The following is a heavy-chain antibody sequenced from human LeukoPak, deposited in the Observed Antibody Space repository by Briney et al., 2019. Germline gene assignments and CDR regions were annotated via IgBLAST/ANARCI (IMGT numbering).Heavy chain of an antibody. CDR1: GGSFSGYY. CDR3: ARGQDSSGWYHSGWFDP. D-gene: IGHD6-19*01. Sequence: SETLSLTCAVYGGSFSGYYWSWIRQPPGKGLEWIGEINHSGSTNYNPSLKSRVTISVDTSKNQFSLKLSSVTAADTAVYYCARGQDSSGWYHSGWFDPWGQGTLVTVSS. V-gene: IGHV4-34*01. J-gene: IGHJ5*02. CDR2: INHSGST.